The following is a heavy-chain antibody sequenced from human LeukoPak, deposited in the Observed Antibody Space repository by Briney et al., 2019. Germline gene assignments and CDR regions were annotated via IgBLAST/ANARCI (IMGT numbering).Heavy chain of an antibody. Sequence: ASVKVSCKASGYTFTSYDINWVRQATGQGLEWLGWMNPNSGNTGYAQNFQGRVTITADESTSTAYMELSSLRSEDTAVYYCARDRTYGDYHFDSWGQGTLVTVSS. CDR2: MNPNSGNT. J-gene: IGHJ4*02. D-gene: IGHD4-17*01. CDR1: GYTFTSYD. CDR3: ARDRTYGDYHFDS. V-gene: IGHV1-8*01.